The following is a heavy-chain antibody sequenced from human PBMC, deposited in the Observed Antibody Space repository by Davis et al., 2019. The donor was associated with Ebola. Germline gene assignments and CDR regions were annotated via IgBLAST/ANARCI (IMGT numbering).Heavy chain of an antibody. J-gene: IGHJ4*02. CDR1: GYTFTGYY. CDR3: ARIGVHGDYLGY. Sequence: ASVTVSCKASGYTFTGYYFHWVRQAPGQGLEWMGWINPNSGGRNYAQKFQGRVTMTRDTSISTAYMELSRLRFDDTAVYYCARIGVHGDYLGYWGQGTLVTVSS. V-gene: IGHV1-2*02. CDR2: INPNSGGR. D-gene: IGHD4-17*01.